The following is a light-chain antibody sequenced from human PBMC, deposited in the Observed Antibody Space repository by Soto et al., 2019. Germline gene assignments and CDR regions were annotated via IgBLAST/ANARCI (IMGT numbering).Light chain of an antibody. Sequence: DIQMPQSASSLSASVGDRVTITCQARQDISNYLNWYQQTPGKAPKLLIYDAANMETVVPSRFSGSGCGTDFNFTISSLQPEDIATYYCQQYDNLRYTFGRGTKLEIK. CDR2: DAA. J-gene: IGKJ2*01. CDR3: QQYDNLRYT. V-gene: IGKV1-33*01. CDR1: QDISNY.